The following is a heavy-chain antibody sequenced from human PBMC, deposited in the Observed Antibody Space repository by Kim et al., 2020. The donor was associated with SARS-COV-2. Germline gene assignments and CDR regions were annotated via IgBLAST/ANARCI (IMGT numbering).Heavy chain of an antibody. Sequence: GGSLRLSCAASGFTFVSYDMNWVRQAPGKGLEWVSAISAGGDTTYYADAVRGRFTISRDNSDNRLSLQMNSLRAEDTAVYYCAKKRSSYYYGSGSKAFDSWGQGTLVTVSS. D-gene: IGHD3-10*01. V-gene: IGHV3-23*01. CDR1: GFTFVSYD. CDR3: AKKRSSYYYGSGSKAFDS. CDR2: ISAGGDTT. J-gene: IGHJ4*02.